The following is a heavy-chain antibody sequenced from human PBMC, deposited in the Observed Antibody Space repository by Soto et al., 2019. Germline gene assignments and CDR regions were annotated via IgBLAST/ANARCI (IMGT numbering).Heavy chain of an antibody. CDR1: GFTFSSYG. Sequence: GGSLRLSCAASGFTFSSYGMHWVRQAPGKGLEWVAVIWYDGSNKYYADSVKGRFTISRDNSKNTLYLQMNSLRAEDTAVYYCAREESSWPADSTGYWGQGTLVTVSS. CDR2: IWYDGSNK. V-gene: IGHV3-33*01. J-gene: IGHJ4*02. D-gene: IGHD6-13*01. CDR3: AREESSWPADSTGY.